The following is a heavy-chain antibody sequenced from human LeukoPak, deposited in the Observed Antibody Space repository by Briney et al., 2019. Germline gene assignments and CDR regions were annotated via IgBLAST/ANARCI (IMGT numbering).Heavy chain of an antibody. V-gene: IGHV3-21*06. CDR2: ISSRSNYI. CDR3: ARLLIVVEPTAPFSTSYYMDV. D-gene: IGHD2-15*01. Sequence: GGSLRLSCIASGITFSEYSMTWVRQAPGKGLEWVSSISSRSNYIHYADSLEGRFTTSRDNAENSLYLQMNSLRAEDTAVYYCARLLIVVEPTAPFSTSYYMDVWGKGTTVTVSS. J-gene: IGHJ6*03. CDR1: GITFSEYS.